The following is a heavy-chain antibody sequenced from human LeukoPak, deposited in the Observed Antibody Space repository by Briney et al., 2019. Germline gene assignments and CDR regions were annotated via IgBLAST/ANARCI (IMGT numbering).Heavy chain of an antibody. CDR2: IIPIFGTA. CDR3: AAGFWDCSGGSCYVDY. Sequence: SVNVSCKVSGYTLTELSMYWVRQAPGQGLEWMGGIIPIFGTANYAQKFQGRVTITADESTSTAYMELSSLRSGDTAVYHCAAGFWDCSGGSCYVDYWGQGTLVTVSS. V-gene: IGHV1-69*13. J-gene: IGHJ4*02. D-gene: IGHD2-15*01. CDR1: GYTLTELS.